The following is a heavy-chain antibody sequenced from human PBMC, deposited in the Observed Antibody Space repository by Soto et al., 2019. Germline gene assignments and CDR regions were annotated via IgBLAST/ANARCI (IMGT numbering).Heavy chain of an antibody. CDR1: GFTFDDYL. J-gene: IGHJ6*02. V-gene: IGHV3-23*01. CDR3: AKDLHWYGMDV. CDR2: INKKEGTA. Sequence: EVQLLESGGGLVQPGESLRLSCAASGFTFDDYLMNWVRQAPGKGLEGVTGINKKEGTAQYAGSVRGRFTISRDNASNTLYLQMNSLRAEDKALYYCAKDLHWYGMDVWGQGTTVTVSS. D-gene: IGHD1-20*01.